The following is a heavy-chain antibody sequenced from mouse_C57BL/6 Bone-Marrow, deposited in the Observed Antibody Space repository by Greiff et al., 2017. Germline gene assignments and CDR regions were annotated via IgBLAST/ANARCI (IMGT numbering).Heavy chain of an antibody. J-gene: IGHJ3*01. D-gene: IGHD4-1*01. CDR2: IYPRSGNT. CDR3: ARYWSFAY. V-gene: IGHV1-81*01. CDR1: GYTFTSSG. Sequence: QVQLKQSGAELARPGASVKLSCKASGYTFTSSGISWVKQRTGQGLEWIGEIYPRSGNTYYNEKFKGKATLTADKSSSTAYMELRSLTSEDSAVYFCARYWSFAYWGQGTLVTVSA.